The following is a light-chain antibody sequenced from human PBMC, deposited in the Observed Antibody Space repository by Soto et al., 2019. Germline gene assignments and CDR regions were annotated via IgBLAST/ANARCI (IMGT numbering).Light chain of an antibody. CDR2: EVN. CDR3: SSSAGIYHYLV. CDR1: SSDIGGYNS. V-gene: IGLV2-8*01. Sequence: QSVLTQPPSASGSPGQSVTISCTGTSSDIGGYNSVSWYQQHPGKAPRLMIYEVNKRPSGVPDRFSGSKSGYTASLTVSGLQTEDEAFYYCSSSAGIYHYLVFGGGTQVTVL. J-gene: IGLJ3*02.